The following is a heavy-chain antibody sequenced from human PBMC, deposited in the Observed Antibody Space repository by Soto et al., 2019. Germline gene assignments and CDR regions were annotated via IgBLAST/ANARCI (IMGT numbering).Heavy chain of an antibody. CDR1: GGPISSGGYS. D-gene: IGHD1-26*01. J-gene: IGHJ4*02. Sequence: SETLSLTCAVSGGPISSGGYSWSWIRQPPGKGLEWIGYIYHSGSTYYNPSLKSRVTISVDRSKNQFSLKLSSVTAADTAVYYCARGRVVGATTFDYWGQGTLVTVSS. CDR3: ARGRVVGATTFDY. V-gene: IGHV4-30-2*01. CDR2: IYHSGST.